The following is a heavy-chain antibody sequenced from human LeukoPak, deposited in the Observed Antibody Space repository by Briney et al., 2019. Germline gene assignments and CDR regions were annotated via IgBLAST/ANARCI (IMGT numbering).Heavy chain of an antibody. CDR1: GYSFTSYG. Sequence: ASVKVSCKASGYSFTSYGITWVRQAPGQGLEWMGWISGYNGNTKYAQKFQGRVTMTTDTSTSTAYMELRSLRSDDTAVYYCARDYGDYPSYWGQGTLVTISS. V-gene: IGHV1-18*01. D-gene: IGHD4-17*01. J-gene: IGHJ4*02. CDR2: ISGYNGNT. CDR3: ARDYGDYPSY.